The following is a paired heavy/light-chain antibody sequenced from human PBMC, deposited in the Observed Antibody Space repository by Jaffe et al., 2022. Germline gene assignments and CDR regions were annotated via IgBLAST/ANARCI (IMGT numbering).Heavy chain of an antibody. CDR3: AHRTHSLGDGGSGCFDH. CDR2: IYWDDDD. J-gene: IGHJ4*02. Sequence: QITLKESGPTLVKPTQTLTLTCSFSGFSLTTPGMGVGWIRQPPGKALEWLGIIYWDDDDLYNPSLKRRLTITKDTSKNQAVLRMTNVDPVDTATYYCAHRTHSLGDGGSGCFDHWGQGTLVTVSS. D-gene: IGHD3-10*01. CDR1: GFSLTTPGMG. V-gene: IGHV2-5*02.
Light chain of an antibody. CDR1: SSDIGAYRH. CDR2: EVT. Sequence: QSALTQPPSASGSLGQSVTISCTGTSSDIGAYRHVSWYQQQSGKAPKLILFEVTKRPSGVPDRFSGSKSGNTASLTVSGLRAEDEADYYCTSYAGRSNYVAFGGGTKLTVL. CDR3: TSYAGRSNYVA. V-gene: IGLV2-8*01. J-gene: IGLJ2*01.